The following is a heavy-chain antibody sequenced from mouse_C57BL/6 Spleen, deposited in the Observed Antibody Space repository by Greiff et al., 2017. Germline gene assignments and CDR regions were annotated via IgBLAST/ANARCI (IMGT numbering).Heavy chain of an antibody. Sequence: LVESGAELVKPGASVKMSCKASGYTFTTYPIEWMKQNHGKSLEWIGNFHPYNDDTKYNEKFKGKATLTVEKSSSTVYLELSRLTSDDSAVYYCARRRTYDGYYVPFAYWGQGTLVTVSA. J-gene: IGHJ3*01. V-gene: IGHV1-47*01. CDR1: GYTFTTYP. CDR3: ARRRTYDGYYVPFAY. CDR2: FHPYNDDT. D-gene: IGHD2-3*01.